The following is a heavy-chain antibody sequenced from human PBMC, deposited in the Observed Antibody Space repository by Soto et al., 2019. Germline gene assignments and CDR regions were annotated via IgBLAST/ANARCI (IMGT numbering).Heavy chain of an antibody. Sequence: QVQLVQSGAEVKKPGASVKVSCKASGYTFTGYHMHWVRQAPGQGLEWMGWINPKSGDTNYAQKFRGWVTMTRDTSISPAYMELDSLKSDDTAVYYCAREDHFKSSPGFGTWGQGTLVAVSS. CDR3: AREDHFKSSPGFGT. CDR2: INPKSGDT. J-gene: IGHJ5*02. V-gene: IGHV1-2*04. D-gene: IGHD6-6*01. CDR1: GYTFTGYH.